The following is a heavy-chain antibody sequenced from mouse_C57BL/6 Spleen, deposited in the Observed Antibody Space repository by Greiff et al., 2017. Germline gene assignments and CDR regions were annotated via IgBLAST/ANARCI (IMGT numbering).Heavy chain of an antibody. D-gene: IGHD1-1*01. J-gene: IGHJ1*03. CDR1: GFTFSSYG. V-gene: IGHV5-6*01. Sequence: EVQGVESGGDLVKPGGSLKLSCAASGFTFSSYGMSWVRQTPDKRLEWVATISSGGSYTDYPDSVKGRFTITRDNAKNTLYLQMSSLKSEDTAMYYCARQATGSTGWGTGTTVTVSS. CDR3: ARQATGSTG. CDR2: ISSGGSYT.